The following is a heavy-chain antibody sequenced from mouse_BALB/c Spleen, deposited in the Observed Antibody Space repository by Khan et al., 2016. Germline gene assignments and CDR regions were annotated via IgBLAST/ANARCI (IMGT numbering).Heavy chain of an antibody. Sequence: QVQLQQSGAELAKPGASVKMSCKASGYTFTSYWMHWVKQRPGQGLEWIGYINPSTGYTEYNQKFKDKATLTADQSSSTAYMQLSSLTAEYSAVYYGARRGKHWYFDVWGAGTTVTVSS. CDR1: GYTFTSYW. CDR3: ARRGKHWYFDV. J-gene: IGHJ1*01. D-gene: IGHD2-1*01. V-gene: IGHV1-7*01. CDR2: INPSTGYT.